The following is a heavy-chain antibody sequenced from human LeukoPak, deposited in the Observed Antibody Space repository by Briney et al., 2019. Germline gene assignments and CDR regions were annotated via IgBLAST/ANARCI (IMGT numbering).Heavy chain of an antibody. J-gene: IGHJ4*02. CDR2: IYSSGNT. Sequence: PGGSLRLSCAASEFTVSSSYMSWVRQAPGKGLEWVSIIYSSGNTFYADSVKGRFTISRDSSKNTLYLQMNSQRAEDTAVYYCARTYSYSFDYWGQGTLVTVSS. V-gene: IGHV3-53*01. D-gene: IGHD4-11*01. CDR3: ARTYSYSFDY. CDR1: EFTVSSSY.